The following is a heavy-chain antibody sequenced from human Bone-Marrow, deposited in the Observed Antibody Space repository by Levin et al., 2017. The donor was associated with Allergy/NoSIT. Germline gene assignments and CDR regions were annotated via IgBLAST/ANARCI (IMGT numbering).Heavy chain of an antibody. D-gene: IGHD6-19*01. CDR3: ASNPLPVPGTSYHYYYMDV. J-gene: IGHJ6*03. V-gene: IGHV3-48*01. Sequence: PAGGSLRLSCAASGFNFSLSSMNWVRQAPGKGLEWLSYITKSSSIKYYADSVRGRFTISRDNAKNSLFLHMNSLRAEDTAVYYCASNPLPVPGTSYHYYYMDVWGKGTTVTVSS. CDR2: ITKSSSIK. CDR1: GFNFSLSS.